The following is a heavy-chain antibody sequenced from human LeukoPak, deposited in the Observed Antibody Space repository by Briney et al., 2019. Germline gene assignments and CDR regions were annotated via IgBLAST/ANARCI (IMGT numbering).Heavy chain of an antibody. D-gene: IGHD3-22*01. V-gene: IGHV4-34*01. CDR1: GGSFSGYY. CDR2: ISYSGST. CDR3: ARRYYYDSSGYYYHYDY. Sequence: RTSETLSLTCAVYGGSFSGYYWGWIRQPPGKGLEWIGTISYSGSTYYNPSLKSRVTISVDTSTNQFSLKLSSVTAADTAVYYCARRYYYDSSGYYYHYDYWGQGTLVTVSS. J-gene: IGHJ4*02.